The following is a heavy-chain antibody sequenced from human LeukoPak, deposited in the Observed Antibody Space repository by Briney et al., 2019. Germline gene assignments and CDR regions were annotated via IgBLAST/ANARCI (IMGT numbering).Heavy chain of an antibody. Sequence: SCKASGGTFSSYSMNWVRQAPGKGLEWVSSISSSSSYIYYADSVKGRFTISRDNAKNSLYLQMNSLRAEDTAVYYCARPYYYGSSGLDYWGQGTLVTVSS. J-gene: IGHJ4*02. CDR2: ISSSSSYI. CDR1: GGTFSSYS. V-gene: IGHV3-21*01. D-gene: IGHD3-22*01. CDR3: ARPYYYGSSGLDY.